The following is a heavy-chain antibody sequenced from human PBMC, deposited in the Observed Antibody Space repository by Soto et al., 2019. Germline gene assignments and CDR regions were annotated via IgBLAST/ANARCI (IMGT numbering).Heavy chain of an antibody. CDR1: GFTFTSHW. CDR2: IKSDGSGT. J-gene: IGHJ4*02. V-gene: IGHV3-74*01. D-gene: IGHD1-1*01. CDR3: ARVWKRTGWPFES. Sequence: EVQLVESGGDLVQPGGSLRLSCAASGFTFTSHWMNWVRQAPGKGLVWVSRIKSDGSGTIYADSVKGRFAISRDNAKNTMYMQMTRLRAEDTAVYFCARVWKRTGWPFESCGQGTLVTVSS.